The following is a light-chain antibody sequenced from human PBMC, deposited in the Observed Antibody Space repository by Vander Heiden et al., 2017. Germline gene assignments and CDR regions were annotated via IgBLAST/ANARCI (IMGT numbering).Light chain of an antibody. CDR3: QQYGSSPLT. CDR1: QSVTGSY. J-gene: IGKJ4*01. V-gene: IGKV3-20*01. CDR2: SVS. Sequence: EIVLTQSPGTLSLSPGERATLSCRASQSVTGSYLAWYQQKPGQAPRLLIYSVSSRATGSPDRFSRSGSETDFTLTISRLEPEDFAVYYCQQYGSSPLTFGGGTKVEIK.